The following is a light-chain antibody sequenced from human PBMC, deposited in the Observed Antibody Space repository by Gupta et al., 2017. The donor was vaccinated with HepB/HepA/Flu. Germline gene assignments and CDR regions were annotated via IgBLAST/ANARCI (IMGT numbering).Light chain of an antibody. CDR1: SSDIGSKT. CDR2: NNN. CDR3: AAWHGGLIRWA. Sequence: QSVLTQPPSASGPPGQRVTISCSSSSSDIGSKTVHWYQQLPGAAPKLLIYNNNQRPSGVPDRFSGTQSGSSAALAISGLQSEDEADYYWAAWHGGLIRWAFGGGTRLTVL. V-gene: IGLV1-44*01. J-gene: IGLJ3*02.